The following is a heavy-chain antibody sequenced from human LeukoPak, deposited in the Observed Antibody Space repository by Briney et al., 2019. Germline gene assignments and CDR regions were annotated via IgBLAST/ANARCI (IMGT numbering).Heavy chain of an antibody. V-gene: IGHV1-2*02. CDR1: GWTFTGYY. CDR3: ARESAGEAYCCGDCYTTYNWFDP. Sequence: ASVKVSCKASGWTFTGYYMHWVRQAPGQGLEWMGWINPNSGGTNYAQKFQGRVTMTRDTSISTAYMELSRLRSDDTAVYYCARESAGEAYCCGDCYTTYNWFDPWGQGTLVTVSS. D-gene: IGHD2-21*02. J-gene: IGHJ5*02. CDR2: INPNSGGT.